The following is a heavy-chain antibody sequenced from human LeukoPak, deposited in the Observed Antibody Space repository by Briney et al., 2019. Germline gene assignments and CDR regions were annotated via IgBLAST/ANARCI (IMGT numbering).Heavy chain of an antibody. CDR3: ARDRGVGAFDY. CDR1: GFTFSSYA. D-gene: IGHD1-26*01. CDR2: ISYDGSNK. J-gene: IGHJ4*02. V-gene: IGHV3-30*14. Sequence: GGSLRLSCAASGFTFSSYAMHWVRQAPGKGLEWVAVISYDGSNKYYADSVKGRFTISRDNSKNTLYLQMNSLRAEDTAVYYCARDRGVGAFDYWGQGTLVTVSS.